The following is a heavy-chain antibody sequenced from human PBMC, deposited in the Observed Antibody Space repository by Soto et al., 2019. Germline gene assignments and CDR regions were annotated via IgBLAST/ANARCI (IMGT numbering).Heavy chain of an antibody. CDR1: GFTFSDHY. CDR3: ARSSPYYGSGSYYYPAFDY. V-gene: IGHV3-72*01. Sequence: EVQLVESGGGLVQPGGSLRLSCAASGFTFSDHYMEWVRQAPGKGLEWVGRSKNKANSYTAEYAASVKGRFTISRDDSENSLFLQMNSLRTEDTAVYYCARSSPYYGSGSYYYPAFDYWGQGTLVTVSS. J-gene: IGHJ4*02. CDR2: SKNKANSYTA. D-gene: IGHD3-10*01.